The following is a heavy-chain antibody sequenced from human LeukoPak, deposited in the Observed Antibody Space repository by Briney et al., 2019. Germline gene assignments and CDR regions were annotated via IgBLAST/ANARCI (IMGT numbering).Heavy chain of an antibody. CDR1: GFTFSDYY. CDR2: ISSSGSTI. CDR3: ARVPYYYDGGHDAFDI. Sequence: GGSLRLSCAASGFTFSDYYMSWIRQAPGKGLEWVSYISSSGSTIYYADSVKGRFTISRDNAKNSLYLQMNSLRAEDTAVYYCARVPYYYDGGHDAFDIWGQGTMVTVSS. D-gene: IGHD3-22*01. V-gene: IGHV3-11*01. J-gene: IGHJ3*02.